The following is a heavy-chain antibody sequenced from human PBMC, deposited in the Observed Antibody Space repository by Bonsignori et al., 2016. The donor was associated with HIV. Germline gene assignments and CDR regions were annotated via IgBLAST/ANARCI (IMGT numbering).Heavy chain of an antibody. CDR3: ARGRSNYQWSDAFDI. Sequence: WVRQAPGQGLEWMGIINPSGGSTSYAQKFQGRVTMTRDTSTSTVYMELSSLRSEDTAVYYCARGRSNYQWSDAFDIWGQGTMVTVSS. CDR2: INPSGGST. J-gene: IGHJ3*02. V-gene: IGHV1-46*01. D-gene: IGHD6-19*01.